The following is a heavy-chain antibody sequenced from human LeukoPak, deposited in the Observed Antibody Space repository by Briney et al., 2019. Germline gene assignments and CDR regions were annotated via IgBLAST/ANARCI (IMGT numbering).Heavy chain of an antibody. CDR1: GYTPTELS. D-gene: IGHD3-10*01. Sequence: ASVKVSCKVSGYTPTELSMHWVRQAPGKGLEWMGGFDPEDGETIYAQKFQGRVTMTEDTSTDTAYMELSSPRSEDTAVYYCATGPRITMVRGVERAFDIWGQGTMVTVSS. CDR3: ATGPRITMVRGVERAFDI. CDR2: FDPEDGET. V-gene: IGHV1-24*01. J-gene: IGHJ3*02.